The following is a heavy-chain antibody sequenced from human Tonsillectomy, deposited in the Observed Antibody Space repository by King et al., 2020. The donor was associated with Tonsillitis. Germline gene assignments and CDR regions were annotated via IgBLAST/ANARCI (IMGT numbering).Heavy chain of an antibody. V-gene: IGHV5-10-1*03. D-gene: IGHD1-26*01. CDR2: IDPSDSYT. J-gene: IGHJ3*02. Sequence: QLVQSGAEVKKPGESLRISCKGSGYSFTSYWISWVRQMPGKGLEWMGKIDPSDSYTNNSPSFQGHVTISADKSINTAHLQWSSLKASDTAMYYCARYRGGNYYYDAFDIWGQGTMVTVSS. CDR3: ARYRGGNYYYDAFDI. CDR1: GYSFTSYW.